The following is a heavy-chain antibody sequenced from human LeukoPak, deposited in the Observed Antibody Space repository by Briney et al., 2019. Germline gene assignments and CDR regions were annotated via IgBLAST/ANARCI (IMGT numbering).Heavy chain of an antibody. CDR2: IKQDGSEK. CDR1: GFTFSSYW. J-gene: IGHJ4*02. D-gene: IGHD1-26*01. V-gene: IGHV3-7*01. CDR3: ARERVGATDYFDY. Sequence: GGSLRLSCAASGFTFSSYWMSWVRQAPGKGLEWVANIKQDGSEKYYVDSVKGRFTISRDNAENSLYLQMNSLRAEDTAVYYCARERVGATDYFDYWGQGTLVTVSS.